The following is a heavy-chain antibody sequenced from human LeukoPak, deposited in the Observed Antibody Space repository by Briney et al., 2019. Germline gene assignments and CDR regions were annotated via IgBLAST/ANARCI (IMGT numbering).Heavy chain of an antibody. CDR1: GFTFSSYS. V-gene: IGHV3-48*01. CDR2: ISSYSSTI. J-gene: IGHJ6*02. CDR3: ARDHTPVVRGVMRTPYYGMDV. Sequence: PGGSLRLSCAASGFTFSSYSMNWVRQAPGKGLEWVSYISSYSSTIYYADSVKGRFTISRDNSKNTLYLQMNSLRAEDTAVYYCARDHTPVVRGVMRTPYYGMDVWGQGTTVTVSS. D-gene: IGHD3-10*01.